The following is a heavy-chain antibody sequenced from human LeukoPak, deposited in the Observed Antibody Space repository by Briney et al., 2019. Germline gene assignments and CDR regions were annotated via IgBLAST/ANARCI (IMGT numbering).Heavy chain of an antibody. D-gene: IGHD3-10*02. V-gene: IGHV4-39*07. Sequence: PSETLSLTCAVSGGSISSSSYYWAWIRQPPGKGLEWVGSMFYSGSTYYNPSLKSRVTISVDTSKNQFSLKLSSVTAADTAVYYCARGSTAMFGWFDPWGQGTLVTVSS. CDR3: ARGSTAMFGWFDP. J-gene: IGHJ5*02. CDR2: MFYSGST. CDR1: GGSISSSSYY.